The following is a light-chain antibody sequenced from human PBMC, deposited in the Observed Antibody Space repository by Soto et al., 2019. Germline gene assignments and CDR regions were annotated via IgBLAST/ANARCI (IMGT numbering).Light chain of an antibody. CDR1: QAIRTE. Sequence: AIQMTQSPSSLSASVGDRVVITCRASQAIRTELGWYQQRPGKAPKLLIYGTSNLQSAVPSRFSGSGSGTDFTLTINGLQPEDFATYYCLQDYSYPRTFGQGTKVDIK. CDR3: LQDYSYPRT. CDR2: GTS. J-gene: IGKJ1*01. V-gene: IGKV1-6*01.